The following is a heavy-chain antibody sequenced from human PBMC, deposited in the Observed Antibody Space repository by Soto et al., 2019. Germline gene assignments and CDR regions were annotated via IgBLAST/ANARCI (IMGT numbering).Heavy chain of an antibody. CDR2: TYYRSKWYN. Sequence: QVPLQPSGPGLVTPSLTLSLTCAISVDSVSSNSAGRNWIRQSPSRGLEWRGRTYYRSKWYNHYGVSVKSRITSNPDPSKHHFSLQRNSGPPEDTAVYYCAREYGAGSYGWFDPWGQGTLVTVSP. CDR1: VDSVSSNSAG. J-gene: IGHJ5*02. V-gene: IGHV6-1*01. CDR3: AREYGAGSYGWFDP. D-gene: IGHD3-10*01.